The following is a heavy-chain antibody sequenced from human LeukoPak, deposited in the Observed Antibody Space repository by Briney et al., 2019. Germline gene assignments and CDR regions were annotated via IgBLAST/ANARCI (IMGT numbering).Heavy chain of an antibody. J-gene: IGHJ4*02. CDR1: GFTFSSYS. CDR3: ARTYSSSWYVDY. V-gene: IGHV3-21*01. CDR2: ISSSSSYI. Sequence: GGSLRLSCAASGFTFSSYSMNWVRQAPGKGLEWVSSISSSSSYIYYADSVKSRFTISRDNAKNSLYLQMNSLRAEDTAVYYCARTYSSSWYVDYWGQGTLVTVSS. D-gene: IGHD6-13*01.